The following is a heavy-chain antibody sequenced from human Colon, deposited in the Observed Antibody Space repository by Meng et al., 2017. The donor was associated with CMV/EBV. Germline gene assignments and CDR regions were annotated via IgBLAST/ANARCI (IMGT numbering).Heavy chain of an antibody. J-gene: IGHJ3*02. CDR2: ISYDGSNK. CDR1: GFTFSSYA. V-gene: IGHV3-30*04. CDR3: ARTHDGFDI. Sequence: GESLKISCAASGFTFSSYAMHWVRQAPGKGLEWVAVISYDGSNKYYADSVKGRFTISRDNAKNSLYLQMNSLRAEDTAVYYCARTHDGFDIWGQGTMVTVSS.